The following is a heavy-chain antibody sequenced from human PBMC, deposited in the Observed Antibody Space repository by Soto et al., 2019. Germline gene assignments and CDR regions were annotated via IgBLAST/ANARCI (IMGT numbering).Heavy chain of an antibody. CDR3: AKAFYEGLLGASDSSDAVAM. D-gene: IGHD7-27*01. CDR2: ISGSGDTT. Sequence: EVQLLESGGGLVQPGGSLRLSCAASGVTFSNYAMSWVRQAPGKGLEWVADISGSGDTTYHADSVKGRFIISRDNSKNTMSLQVSGLRAADYAIDCCAKAFYEGLLGASDSSDAVAMWGRWTMVTVSS. J-gene: IGHJ3*02. CDR1: GVTFSNYA. V-gene: IGHV3-23*01.